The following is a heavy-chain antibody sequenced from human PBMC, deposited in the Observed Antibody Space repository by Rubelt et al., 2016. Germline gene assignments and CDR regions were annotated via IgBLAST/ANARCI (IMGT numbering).Heavy chain of an antibody. Sequence: QVHLVESGGGLVRPGGPLRLSCEASGFSFSDYYMSWIRQAPGKGLEWVSYISSSSSAIYYADSVKGRFTISRDNAKNSLSLQMNSLRAEDTAVYYCARALHCTTTTCYAGNVDYWGQGTLVTVSS. CDR1: GFSFSDYY. J-gene: IGHJ4*02. CDR3: ARALHCTTTTCYAGNVDY. V-gene: IGHV3-11*04. D-gene: IGHD2-8*01. CDR2: ISSSSSAI.